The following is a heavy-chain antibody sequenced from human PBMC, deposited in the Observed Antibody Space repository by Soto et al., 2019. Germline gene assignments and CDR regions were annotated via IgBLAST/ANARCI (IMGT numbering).Heavy chain of an antibody. Sequence: PSETLSLTCTVSGGSISSGNYYWSWVRQHPGKGLEWIGNIYYSGSTYYNPSLKSRVTISVDTSKNQFSLNLNSVTAADTAVYYCARGAATNLSYYYSGMDVWGQGTTVTVSS. CDR1: GGSISSGNYY. CDR3: ARGAATNLSYYYSGMDV. D-gene: IGHD6-25*01. V-gene: IGHV4-31*03. J-gene: IGHJ6*02. CDR2: IYYSGST.